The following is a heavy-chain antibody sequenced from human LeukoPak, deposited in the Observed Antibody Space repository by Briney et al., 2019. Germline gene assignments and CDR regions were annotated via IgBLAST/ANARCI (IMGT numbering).Heavy chain of an antibody. Sequence: SETLSLTCSLSGGSITKNGYYWGWGRQAPETGREWIGSMHYSGSTYYTPSLNSRVTISVDTSKNQFSLKLTSVTAANTAVYYCCGSGWFAGPFGYWGQGALVTVSS. CDR3: CGSGWFAGPFGY. J-gene: IGHJ4*02. V-gene: IGHV4-39*07. CDR2: MHYSGST. D-gene: IGHD6-19*01. CDR1: GGSITKNGYY.